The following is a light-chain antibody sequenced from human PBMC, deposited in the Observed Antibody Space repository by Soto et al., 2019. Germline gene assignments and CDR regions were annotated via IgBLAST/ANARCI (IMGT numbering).Light chain of an antibody. CDR2: EVS. J-gene: IGLJ1*01. Sequence: QSALTQPASVSGSPGQSITISCTGTSSDVGGYNYVSWYQQHPGKSPKLMIYEVSNRPSGVSNRFTGSKSGNTSSLTISGLQAEDEADYYCSSYTSSSTLYVFATGTKVTDL. CDR1: SSDVGGYNY. CDR3: SSYTSSSTLYV. V-gene: IGLV2-14*01.